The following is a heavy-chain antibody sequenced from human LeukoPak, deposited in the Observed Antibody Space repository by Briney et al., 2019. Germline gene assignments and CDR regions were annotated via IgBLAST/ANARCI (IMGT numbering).Heavy chain of an antibody. CDR1: GGPISSGGYY. Sequence: PSETLSLTCTVSGGPISSGGYYWSWIRQPPGKGLEWIGYIYHSGSTYYNPSLKSRVTISVDRSKNQFSLKLSSVTAADTAVYYCARGSITIFGVVMFDYWGQGTLVTVSS. J-gene: IGHJ4*02. CDR3: ARGSITIFGVVMFDY. V-gene: IGHV4-30-2*01. D-gene: IGHD3-3*01. CDR2: IYHSGST.